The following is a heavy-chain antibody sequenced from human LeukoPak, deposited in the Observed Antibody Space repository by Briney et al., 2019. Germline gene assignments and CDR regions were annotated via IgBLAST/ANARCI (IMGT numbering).Heavy chain of an antibody. Sequence: GGSLRLSCVASGFTLSRYWMHWVRQVPGKGLEWVSRINEDASTITYADSVKGRFTISRDNAKNTPHLQMNSLRAEDTAVYFCVRDLILVWTPGDDFDHWGQETLVTVSS. CDR3: VRDLILVWTPGDDFDH. D-gene: IGHD3-16*01. V-gene: IGHV3-74*03. CDR2: INEDASTI. CDR1: GFTLSRYW. J-gene: IGHJ4*02.